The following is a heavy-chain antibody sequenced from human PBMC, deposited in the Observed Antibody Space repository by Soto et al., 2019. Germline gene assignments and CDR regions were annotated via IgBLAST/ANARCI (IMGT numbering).Heavy chain of an antibody. J-gene: IGHJ6*02. CDR2: IWYDGSNK. D-gene: IGHD2-2*01. V-gene: IGHV3-33*01. Sequence: PGGSLRLSCAASGFTFSSYGMHWVRQAPGKGLEWVAVIWYDGSNKYYADSVKGRFTISRDNSKNTLYLQMNSLRAEDTAVYYCARARYCSSTSCYGMDVWGQGTTVTVSS. CDR3: ARARYCSSTSCYGMDV. CDR1: GFTFSSYG.